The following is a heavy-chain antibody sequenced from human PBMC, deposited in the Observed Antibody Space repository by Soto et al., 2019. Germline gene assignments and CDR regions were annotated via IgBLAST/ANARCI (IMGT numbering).Heavy chain of an antibody. Sequence: QVQLVESGGGVVQPGRSLRLSCAASGFTFSSYGMHWVRQAPGKGLEWVAVITYDGSNKYYADSVKGRFTISRDNSKNTLYLQMNSLRAEDTAIYYCAKDLSSTGGSWLYYYYYGMDVWGQGTTVTVSS. J-gene: IGHJ6*02. CDR1: GFTFSSYG. CDR2: ITYDGSNK. D-gene: IGHD6-13*01. CDR3: AKDLSSTGGSWLYYYYYGMDV. V-gene: IGHV3-30*18.